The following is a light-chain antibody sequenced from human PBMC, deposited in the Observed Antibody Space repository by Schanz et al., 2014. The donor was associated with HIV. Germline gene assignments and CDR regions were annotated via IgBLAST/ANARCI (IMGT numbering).Light chain of an antibody. V-gene: IGKV3-20*01. Sequence: ETVLTQSPGTLSLSPGERATLSCRASQSVSSNYLAWYQQKPSQAPRLLIYAASSRATGIPDRFSGSGSGTDFTLTVSRLEPEDFALYYCQQYGSSPLTFGGGTKVEMK. J-gene: IGKJ4*01. CDR2: AAS. CDR1: QSVSSNY. CDR3: QQYGSSPLT.